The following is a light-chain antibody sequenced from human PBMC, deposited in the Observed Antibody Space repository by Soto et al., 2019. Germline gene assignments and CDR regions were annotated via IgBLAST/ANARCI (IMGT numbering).Light chain of an antibody. Sequence: EIVLTQSPATLSLSPGEIATLSCRAAHSVSSYLPWYQQKPGQAPRLLIYDASNRATGIPARFSGSGSGTDFTLTISSMEPEDFAVYYCRQRSNWPPYTFGQGTKLEIK. J-gene: IGKJ2*01. CDR2: DAS. CDR1: HSVSSY. V-gene: IGKV3-11*01. CDR3: RQRSNWPPYT.